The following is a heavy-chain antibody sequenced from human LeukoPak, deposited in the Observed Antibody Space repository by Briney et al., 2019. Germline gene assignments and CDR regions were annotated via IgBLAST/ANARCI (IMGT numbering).Heavy chain of an antibody. CDR2: INDSGRI. CDR1: GGSFSNYY. J-gene: IGHJ6*03. V-gene: IGHV4-34*01. CDR3: ARRWNYGRNYYIDV. D-gene: IGHD1-7*01. Sequence: SETLSLTCAVYGGSFSNYYWSWMRQPPGKGLEWIGEINDSGRINYNPSLMSRVTVSVDTSKNQFSLRLTSVTATDTAVYYCARRWNYGRNYYIDVWGNGATVSVSS.